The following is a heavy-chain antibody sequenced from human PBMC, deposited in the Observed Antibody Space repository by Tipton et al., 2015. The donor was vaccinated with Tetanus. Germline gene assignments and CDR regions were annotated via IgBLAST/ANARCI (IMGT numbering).Heavy chain of an antibody. J-gene: IGHJ4*02. CDR3: ARGLPREPFYLDY. CDR2: IYYTALT. V-gene: IGHV4-31*03. CDR1: GASINAGGYL. D-gene: IGHD1-26*01. Sequence: TLSLTCSVSGASINAGGYLWTWVRQRPGEGLEWIGNIYYTALTSYTPSLSSRVTISVDSSKNHFSLNLISVTAADTAVYFCARGLPREPFYLDYWGQGNQVTVSS.